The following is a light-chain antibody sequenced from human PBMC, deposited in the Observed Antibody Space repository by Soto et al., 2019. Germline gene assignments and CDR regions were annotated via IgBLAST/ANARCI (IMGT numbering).Light chain of an antibody. V-gene: IGKV3-11*01. CDR3: QHRGEWPRT. Sequence: EIVLTQSPATLSLSPGERATLSCRASQSVSNYLAWYQQKPGQAPRLLIYGASNSATGIPARFTGSGSGTDFTLTISSLAPEDVAVYYCQHRGEWPRTFGQGTKLEIK. CDR1: QSVSNY. CDR2: GAS. J-gene: IGKJ2*01.